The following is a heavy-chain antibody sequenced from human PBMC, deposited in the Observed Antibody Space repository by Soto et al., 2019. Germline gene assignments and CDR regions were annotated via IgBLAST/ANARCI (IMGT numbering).Heavy chain of an antibody. CDR1: GYTFTSYD. CDR2: MNPNSGNT. J-gene: IGHJ4*02. D-gene: IGHD3-22*01. V-gene: IGHV1-8*01. CDR3: ARVSTLHYYDSSGYLGY. Sequence: ASVKVSCKASGYTFTSYDINWVRQATGQGLEWMGWMNPNSGNTGYAQKFQGRVTMTRNTSISTAYMELSSLRSEDTAVYYCARVSTLHYYDSSGYLGYWGQGXLVTVYS.